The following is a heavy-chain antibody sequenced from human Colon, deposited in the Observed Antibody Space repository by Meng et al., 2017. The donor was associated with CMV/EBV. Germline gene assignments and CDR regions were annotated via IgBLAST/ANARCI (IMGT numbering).Heavy chain of an antibody. D-gene: IGHD2-15*01. CDR2: ISSSSDI. Sequence: GGSLRLSCAASGFSFRSYGMTWIRQAPGRGLEWVSFISSSSDIFYADSVKGRVTISRDSAQNLLYLEMIDLRAEDTAVYYCAKDITTVVVGGGDGMDVWGQGTTVTVSS. CDR3: AKDITTVVVGGGDGMDV. J-gene: IGHJ6*02. CDR1: GFSFRSYG. V-gene: IGHV3-21*06.